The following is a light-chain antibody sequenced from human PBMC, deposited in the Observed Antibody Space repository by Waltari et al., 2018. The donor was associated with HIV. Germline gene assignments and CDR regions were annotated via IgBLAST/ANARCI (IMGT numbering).Light chain of an antibody. Sequence: QSALTQPPSASGSPGQSVTISCTGTSSDVGGHKYVSWSQQHPGKAPKLISYEVSKRPSGVPDRFSGSKSGNTASLTVSGLQADDEADFYCSSYAGSTVIFGGGTKLTVL. V-gene: IGLV2-8*01. CDR2: EVS. CDR3: SSYAGSTVI. J-gene: IGLJ2*01. CDR1: SSDVGGHKY.